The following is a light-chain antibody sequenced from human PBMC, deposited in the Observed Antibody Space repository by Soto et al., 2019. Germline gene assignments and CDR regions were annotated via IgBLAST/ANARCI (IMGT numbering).Light chain of an antibody. J-gene: IGLJ1*01. CDR1: SSDVGGYNY. Sequence: ALTQPPSASGSPGQSVTISCTGTSSDVGGYNYVSWYQQHPGKAPKLMIYEVSKRPSGVPDHFSGSKSGNTASLTVSGLQAEDEADYYRSSYAGTNNLGVFGTGTRSPS. CDR2: EVS. V-gene: IGLV2-8*01. CDR3: SSYAGTNNLGV.